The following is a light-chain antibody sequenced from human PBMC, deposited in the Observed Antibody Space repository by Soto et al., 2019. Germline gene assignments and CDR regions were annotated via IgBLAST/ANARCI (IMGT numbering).Light chain of an antibody. CDR2: STS. CDR3: QPHHGWVPVFT. V-gene: IGKV3-15*01. J-gene: IGKJ3*01. CDR1: QSVGSS. Sequence: ERVLPQSPATLSVSPGERATLSCRASQSVGSSLAWYQQRPGQATRLLIYSTSARLAGVPARFSGSGSGTEFTLTISILQSEDFAGYYGQPHHGWVPVFTFGPGTRVDVK.